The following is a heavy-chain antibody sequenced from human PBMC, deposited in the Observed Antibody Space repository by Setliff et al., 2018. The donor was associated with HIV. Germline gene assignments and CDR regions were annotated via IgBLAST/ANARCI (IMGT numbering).Heavy chain of an antibody. CDR3: ASLFRLSGFWISFLPDY. D-gene: IGHD3-3*01. CDR2: IDYNEIT. Sequence: SETLSLTCTVSGDSVSRSNYYWAWIRQPPGKGLEWIGSIDYNEITYYNPSLMSRVTLSVDTPKNQFSLYLSSVTASDTAVYYCASLFRLSGFWISFLPDYWGQGILVTVSS. V-gene: IGHV4-39*01. CDR1: GDSVSRSNYY. J-gene: IGHJ4*02.